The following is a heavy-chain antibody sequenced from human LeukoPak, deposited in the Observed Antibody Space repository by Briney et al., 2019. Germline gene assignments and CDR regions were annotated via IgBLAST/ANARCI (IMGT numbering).Heavy chain of an antibody. V-gene: IGHV3-74*01. CDR3: AKDLSYGDYPKYFDY. D-gene: IGHD4-17*01. CDR1: GFTFSSYA. J-gene: IGHJ4*02. CDR2: ITNDGSSA. Sequence: QSGGSLRLSCAASGFTFSSYAMNWVRQAPGKGLVWVSRITNDGSSASNADSVKGRFTISRDNAKNTLYLQMNSLRAEDTAVYYCAKDLSYGDYPKYFDYWGQGTLVTVSS.